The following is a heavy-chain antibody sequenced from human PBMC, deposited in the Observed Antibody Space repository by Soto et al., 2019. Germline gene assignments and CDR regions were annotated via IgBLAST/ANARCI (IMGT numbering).Heavy chain of an antibody. Sequence: GGSLRLSCAASGFTFSSYGMHWVRQAPGKGLEWVAVISYDGSNKYYADSVKGRFTISRDNSKNTLYLQMNSLRAEDTAVYYCARHQRETGTYAQPLDHWGQGTLVTVSS. CDR1: GFTFSSYG. CDR2: ISYDGSNK. J-gene: IGHJ4*02. V-gene: IGHV3-30*03. CDR3: ARHQRETGTYAQPLDH. D-gene: IGHD1-1*01.